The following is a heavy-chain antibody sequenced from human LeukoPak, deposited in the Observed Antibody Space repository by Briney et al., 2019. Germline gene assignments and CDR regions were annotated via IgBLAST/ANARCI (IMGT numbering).Heavy chain of an antibody. Sequence: GGSLRLSCAASGFTFSSYAMHWVRQAPGKGLEWVAVISYDGSNKYYADSVKGRFTISRDNSKNTLYLQMNSLRSEDTAVYYCARVSTMIVVVNGAFDIWGQGTMVTVSS. V-gene: IGHV3-30-3*01. J-gene: IGHJ3*02. CDR2: ISYDGSNK. D-gene: IGHD3-22*01. CDR3: ARVSTMIVVVNGAFDI. CDR1: GFTFSSYA.